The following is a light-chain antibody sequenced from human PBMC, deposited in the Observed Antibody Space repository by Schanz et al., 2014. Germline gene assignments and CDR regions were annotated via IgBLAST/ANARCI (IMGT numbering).Light chain of an antibody. Sequence: EIVLTQSPGTLSMSPGERATLSCRASQSISSSYLAWYQQKPGQGPRLLIYGASNRASGIPDRFSGSGSGTDFTLSISRLDPEDFAVYYCQQYGSSPITFGQGTRLEIK. CDR2: GAS. CDR1: QSISSSY. J-gene: IGKJ5*01. V-gene: IGKV3-20*01. CDR3: QQYGSSPIT.